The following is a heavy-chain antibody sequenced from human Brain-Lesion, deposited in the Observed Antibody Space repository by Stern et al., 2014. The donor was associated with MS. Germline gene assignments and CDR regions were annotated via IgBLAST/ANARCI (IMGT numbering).Heavy chain of an antibody. D-gene: IGHD3-22*01. CDR1: GGSINSGGYY. V-gene: IGHV4-31*03. J-gene: IGHJ4*02. CDR2: IYYTGSA. CDR3: ARGARYSDSSGYYFYFDY. Sequence: QLQLQESGPGLVKPSQTLPLTCTVSGGSINSGGYYWSWIRQYPGKGLEWIGYIYYTGSAYYDPSLKSRLSMSIDTSKNQFSLNLNSVTAADTAVYYCARGARYSDSSGYYFYFDYWGQGTLGTVSS.